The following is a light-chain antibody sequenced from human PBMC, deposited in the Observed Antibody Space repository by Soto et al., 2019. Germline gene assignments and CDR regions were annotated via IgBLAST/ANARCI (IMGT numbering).Light chain of an antibody. V-gene: IGKV3D-15*01. CDR3: QQYTSWPLT. Sequence: VVTQSPATLTVSPWERSTLSCRASQSISRYLAWYQQKPGQAPRLLIHDASTRATGIPARFSGSGSGTEFTLTISSLQSEDFAVYHCQQYTSWPLTSGGRTKVDIK. J-gene: IGKJ4*01. CDR2: DAS. CDR1: QSISRY.